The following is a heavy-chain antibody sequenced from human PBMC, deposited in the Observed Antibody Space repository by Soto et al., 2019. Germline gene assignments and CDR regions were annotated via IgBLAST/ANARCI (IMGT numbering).Heavy chain of an antibody. CDR3: ASWHEREHAYDV. CDR1: GLTVSGKKY. J-gene: IGHJ3*01. Sequence: DVQLVESGGGLIQPGESLRLSCAAFGLTVSGKKYVAWVRQAPGKGLEWVSALYDVDGSFYADSVKGRFTTSSDSSKTTVYLQMNGLRPDDTAVYYCASWHEREHAYDVGGQGPTVTVSS. D-gene: IGHD1-1*01. CDR2: LYDVDGS. V-gene: IGHV3-53*01.